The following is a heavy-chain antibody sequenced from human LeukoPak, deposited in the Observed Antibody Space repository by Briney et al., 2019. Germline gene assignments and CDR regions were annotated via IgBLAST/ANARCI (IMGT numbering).Heavy chain of an antibody. Sequence: ASVKVSCKASGYTFTDYYMHWVRQAPGQGLEWMGWINPNSGGTNYAQKFQGRVTMTRDTSISTAYMELSRLRSDDTAVYYCARDRSPLAGYYDSSGYYRTDHLTYGMDVWGQGTTVTVSS. D-gene: IGHD3-22*01. V-gene: IGHV1-2*02. CDR2: INPNSGGT. CDR1: GYTFTDYY. CDR3: ARDRSPLAGYYDSSGYYRTDHLTYGMDV. J-gene: IGHJ6*02.